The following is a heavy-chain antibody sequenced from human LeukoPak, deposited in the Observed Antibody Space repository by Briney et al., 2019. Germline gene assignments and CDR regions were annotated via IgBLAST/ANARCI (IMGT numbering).Heavy chain of an antibody. V-gene: IGHV3-20*04. Sequence: PGGSLRLSCAASGFTFDDYGMSWVRQAPGKGLEWVSGINWNGGSTGYADSVKGRFTISRDNSKNTLYLQMNSLRAEDTAVYYCARDGTPGEYYYYYMDVWGKGTTVTVSS. J-gene: IGHJ6*03. CDR1: GFTFDDYG. CDR2: INWNGGST. D-gene: IGHD7-27*01. CDR3: ARDGTPGEYYYYYMDV.